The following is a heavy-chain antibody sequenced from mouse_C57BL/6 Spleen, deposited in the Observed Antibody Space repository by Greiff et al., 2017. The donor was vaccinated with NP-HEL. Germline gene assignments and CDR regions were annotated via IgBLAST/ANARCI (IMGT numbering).Heavy chain of an antibody. V-gene: IGHV1-26*01. Sequence: EVQLQQSGPELVKPGASVKISCKASGYTFTDYYMNWVKQSHGKSLEWIGDINPNNGGTSYNQKFKGKATLTVDKSSSTAYMELRSLTSEDSAVYYCARWGYDGYSDCWGGGTTLTVSS. J-gene: IGHJ2*01. CDR1: GYTFTDYY. CDR2: INPNNGGT. CDR3: ARWGYDGYSDC. D-gene: IGHD2-3*01.